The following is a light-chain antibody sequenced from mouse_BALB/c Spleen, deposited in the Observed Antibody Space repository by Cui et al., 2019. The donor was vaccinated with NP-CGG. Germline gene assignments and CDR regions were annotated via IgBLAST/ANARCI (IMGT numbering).Light chain of an antibody. CDR1: TGAVTTRNY. Sequence: QAVVTPESALPTSPGETVTLTCRSSTGAVTTRNYANWVQEKPDHLFTGLIGGTNNRAPGVPARFSGSLIGDKAVLTITGAQTEDEAIYFCVLWYSNHWVFGGGTKLTVL. J-gene: IGLJ1*01. CDR3: VLWYSNHWV. V-gene: IGLV1*01. CDR2: GTN.